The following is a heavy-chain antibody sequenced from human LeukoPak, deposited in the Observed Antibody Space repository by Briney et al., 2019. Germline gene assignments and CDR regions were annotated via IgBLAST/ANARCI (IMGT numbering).Heavy chain of an antibody. Sequence: PSETLSLTCTVSGYSISSGYYWGWIRQPPGKGLEWIGEINHSGSTNYNPSLKSRVTISVDTSKNQFSLELSSVTAADTAVYYCARYRSIYTRSLSGVADYWGQGTLVTVSS. CDR3: ARYRSIYTRSLSGVADY. D-gene: IGHD3-3*01. J-gene: IGHJ4*01. CDR1: GYSISSGYY. V-gene: IGHV4-38-2*02. CDR2: INHSGST.